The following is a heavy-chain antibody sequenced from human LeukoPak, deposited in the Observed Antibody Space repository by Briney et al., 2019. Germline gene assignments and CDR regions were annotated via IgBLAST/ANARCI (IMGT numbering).Heavy chain of an antibody. CDR1: GGTFSSYA. V-gene: IGHV1-69*05. CDR3: ARERQGLGYCSGGSCFDAFDI. Sequence: SVKVSCKXSGGTFSSYAISWVRQTPGQGLEWMGRIIPIFGTANYAQKFQGRVTITTDESTSTAYMELSSLRSEDTAVYYCARERQGLGYCSGGSCFDAFDIWGQGTMVTVSS. CDR2: IIPIFGTA. J-gene: IGHJ3*02. D-gene: IGHD2-15*01.